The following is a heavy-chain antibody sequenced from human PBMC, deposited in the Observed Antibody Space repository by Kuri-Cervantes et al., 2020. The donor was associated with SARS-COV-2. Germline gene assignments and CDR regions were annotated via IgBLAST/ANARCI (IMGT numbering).Heavy chain of an antibody. CDR2: ISSSSSTI. V-gene: IGHV3-48*01. CDR3: AKGPVGATGAFDI. CDR1: GFTFSSYS. D-gene: IGHD1-26*01. Sequence: GGSLRLSCAASGFTFSSYSMNWVRQAPGKGLEWVSYISSSSSTIYYADSVKGRFTVSRDNAKNSLYLQMNSLRAEDTAVYYCAKGPVGATGAFDIWGQGTMVTVSS. J-gene: IGHJ3*02.